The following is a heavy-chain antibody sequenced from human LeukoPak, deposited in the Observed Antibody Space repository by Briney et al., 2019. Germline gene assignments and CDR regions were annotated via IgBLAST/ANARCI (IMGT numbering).Heavy chain of an antibody. CDR3: ARLSPTGTFDY. CDR2: IYYSGST. CDR1: GGSISSSSYY. Sequence: PSETLSLTCTVSGGSISSSSYYWGWIRQPPGKGLEWIGSIYYSGSTYYNPSLQSRVTISVDTSKNQFSLKLSSVTAADTAVYYCARLSPTGTFDYWGQGTLVTVSS. J-gene: IGHJ4*02. D-gene: IGHD3-10*01. V-gene: IGHV4-39*01.